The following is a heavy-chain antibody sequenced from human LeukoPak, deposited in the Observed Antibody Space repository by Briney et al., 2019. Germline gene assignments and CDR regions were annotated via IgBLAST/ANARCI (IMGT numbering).Heavy chain of an antibody. Sequence: SETLSLTCTVSGASISSSIYYWSWIRQPPGKGLEWIGTAYYTGGTYYNPSLNRRVTISVDTSKNQFSLKLTSVTAADTAVYFCARVTTSAFDIWGQGTMVTVSS. CDR1: GASISSSIYY. D-gene: IGHD4-17*01. V-gene: IGHV4-39*07. J-gene: IGHJ3*02. CDR3: ARVTTSAFDI. CDR2: AYYTGGT.